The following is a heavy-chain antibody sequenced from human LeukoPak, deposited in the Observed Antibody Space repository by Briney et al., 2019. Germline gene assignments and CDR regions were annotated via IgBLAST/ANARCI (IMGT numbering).Heavy chain of an antibody. V-gene: IGHV4-61*02. J-gene: IGHJ4*02. CDR1: GGSISSGSYY. CDR2: IYTSGST. Sequence: SETLSLTCTVSGGSISSGSYYWSWIRQPAGKGLEWIGRIYTSGSTNYNPSLKSRVTISVDTSKNQFSLKLSSMTAADTAVYYCARSFNELGVDYDFWSGHWGFDYWGQGTLVTVSS. D-gene: IGHD3-3*01. CDR3: ARSFNELGVDYDFWSGHWGFDY.